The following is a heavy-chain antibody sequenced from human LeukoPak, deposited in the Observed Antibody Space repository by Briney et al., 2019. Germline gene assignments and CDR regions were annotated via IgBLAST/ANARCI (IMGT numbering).Heavy chain of an antibody. J-gene: IGHJ5*02. Sequence: GAAVKVSCKASGYTFSNYGISWVRQAPGQGLEWMGWISGDNGNTNHPQKLQGRVTMTTDTSTSTAYMELRSLRSDDTAVYYCARIPYCSGGSCYFRSNNWFDPWGQGTLVTVSS. CDR2: ISGDNGNT. D-gene: IGHD2-15*01. CDR3: ARIPYCSGGSCYFRSNNWFDP. V-gene: IGHV1-18*01. CDR1: GYTFSNYG.